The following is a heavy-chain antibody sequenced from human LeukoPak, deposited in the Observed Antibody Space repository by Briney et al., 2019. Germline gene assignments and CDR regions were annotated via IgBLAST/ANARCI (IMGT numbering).Heavy chain of an antibody. J-gene: IGHJ4*02. CDR1: GGTFRNYA. CDR2: IIPIFGTP. CDR3: ARDWGGIWFGELLWTYFDY. D-gene: IGHD3-10*01. V-gene: IGHV1-69*06. Sequence: SVKVSCKASGGTFRNYAISWVRQAPGQGLEWMGGIIPIFGTPNYAQKFQGRVTITADKSTSTAYMELSSLRSEDTAMYYCARDWGGIWFGELLWTYFDYWGQGTLVTVSS.